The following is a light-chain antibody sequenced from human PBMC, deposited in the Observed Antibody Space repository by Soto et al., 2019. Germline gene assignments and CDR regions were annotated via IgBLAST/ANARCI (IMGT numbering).Light chain of an antibody. V-gene: IGLV1-40*01. J-gene: IGLJ3*02. Sequence: VVTQPPSVSGAPGQRVNISCTGSSSNIGAGYDVHWYQQLPGTAPKLLIYGNSNRPSGVPDRFSGSKSGTSASLAITGLRAEDEADYYCQSYDSSLSGWVFGGGTKLTVL. CDR1: SSNIGAGYD. CDR2: GNS. CDR3: QSYDSSLSGWV.